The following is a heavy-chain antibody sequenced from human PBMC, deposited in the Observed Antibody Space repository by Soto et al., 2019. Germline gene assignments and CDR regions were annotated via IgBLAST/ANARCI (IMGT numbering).Heavy chain of an antibody. D-gene: IGHD4-4*01. J-gene: IGHJ5*02. CDR1: GFTFSSFS. CDR3: ARDTTVTTFVGFSWFDP. Sequence: EVQLVESGGGLVKPGGSLRLSCAASGFTFSSFSMNWVRQAPGKGLEWVSSISSSSSYIYYADSVKGRFTISRDNAKNSLYLQMNSLRAEDTAVYYCARDTTVTTFVGFSWFDPWGQGTLVTVSS. CDR2: ISSSSSYI. V-gene: IGHV3-21*01.